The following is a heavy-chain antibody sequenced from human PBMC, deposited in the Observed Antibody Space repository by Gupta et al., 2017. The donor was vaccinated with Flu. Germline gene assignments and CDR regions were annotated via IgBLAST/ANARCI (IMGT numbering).Heavy chain of an antibody. CDR1: GFTFSSYG. CDR3: AKDRGRWVLDYYDSSGWDAWDS. Sequence: QVQLVESGGGVVQPGRSLRLSCAASGFTFSSYGMHWVRQAPGKGLEWVAVISYDGSNKYYADAVKGRFTISRDNSKNTRDLQMNSLRAEDTAGYYCAKDRGRWVLDYYDSSGWDAWDSWGQGTRGTVS. CDR2: ISYDGSNK. D-gene: IGHD3-22*01. J-gene: IGHJ3*02. V-gene: IGHV3-30*18.